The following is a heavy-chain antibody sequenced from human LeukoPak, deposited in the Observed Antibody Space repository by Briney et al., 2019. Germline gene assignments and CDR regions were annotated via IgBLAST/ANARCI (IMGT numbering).Heavy chain of an antibody. CDR3: ASSRAYPHPYFDY. D-gene: IGHD3-16*01. CDR1: GRSISSYY. J-gene: IGHJ4*02. CDR2: SYNSGST. Sequence: PSDTLSLTCTVCGRSISSYYWNWIRQPPGKGLEGIGYSYNSGSTNYNPALKSRITFSVDTSKNHFSLTLSSVTAADTAVYYCASSRAYPHPYFDYWGQGTLVTVSS. V-gene: IGHV4-59*07.